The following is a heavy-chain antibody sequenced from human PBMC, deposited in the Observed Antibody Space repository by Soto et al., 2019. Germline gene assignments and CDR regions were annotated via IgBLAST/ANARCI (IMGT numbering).Heavy chain of an antibody. CDR2: ISSSGSTI. J-gene: IGHJ6*02. CDR3: ARDQEAGSFFPYYYGMDV. Sequence: SGGSLRLSCATSGFTFSSYEMNWVRQAPGKGLEWVSYISSSGSTIYYADSVKGRFTISRDNAKNSLYLQMDSLRAEDTAVYYCARDQEAGSFFPYYYGMDVWGQGTTVTVPS. V-gene: IGHV3-48*03. D-gene: IGHD6-13*01. CDR1: GFTFSSYE.